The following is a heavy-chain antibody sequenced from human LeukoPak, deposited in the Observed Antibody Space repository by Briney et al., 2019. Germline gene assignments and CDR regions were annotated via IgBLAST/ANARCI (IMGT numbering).Heavy chain of an antibody. V-gene: IGHV4-59*01. CDR2: IYYSGST. Sequence: NPSETLSLNGTGSGGTISSYHWSWIRQPPGNGLKWIVYIYYSGSTNYNPSLNSRITISVDTTNNLFSLQLSSVTAADTAVYYCARGSGSCDYWGQGTLVSVSS. CDR3: ARGSGSCDY. D-gene: IGHD3-10*01. J-gene: IGHJ4*02. CDR1: GGTISSYH.